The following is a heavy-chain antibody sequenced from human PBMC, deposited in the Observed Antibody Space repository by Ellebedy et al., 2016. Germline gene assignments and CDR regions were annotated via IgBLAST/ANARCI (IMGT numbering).Heavy chain of an antibody. CDR2: INHSGST. D-gene: IGHD2-15*01. CDR3: ARGGYGLRWFDY. V-gene: IGHV4-34*01. Sequence: SETLSLTCAVYGGSFSGYYWSWIRQPPGKGLEWIGEINHSGSTNYNPSLKSRVTISVDTSKNQFSLKLSSVTAADTAVYYCARGGYGLRWFDYWGQGTLVTVSS. CDR1: GGSFSGYY. J-gene: IGHJ4*02.